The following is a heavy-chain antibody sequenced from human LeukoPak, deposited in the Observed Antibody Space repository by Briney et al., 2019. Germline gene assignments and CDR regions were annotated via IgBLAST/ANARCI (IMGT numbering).Heavy chain of an antibody. CDR3: AREYYDILTGYIGVAFDI. Sequence: GGSLRLSCAAYGFTFSSYWMSWDRQAPGKGLVWVANIKQDGSEKYYVDSVKGRFTISRDNAKNSLYLQMNSLRAEDTAVYYCAREYYDILTGYIGVAFDIWGQGTMVTVSS. V-gene: IGHV3-7*03. CDR1: GFTFSSYW. J-gene: IGHJ3*02. CDR2: IKQDGSEK. D-gene: IGHD3-9*01.